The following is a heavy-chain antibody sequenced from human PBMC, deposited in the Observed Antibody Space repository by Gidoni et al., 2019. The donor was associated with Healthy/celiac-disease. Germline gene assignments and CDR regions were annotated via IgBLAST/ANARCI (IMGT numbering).Heavy chain of an antibody. D-gene: IGHD3-10*01. Sequence: EVQLLESGGGLVQPGGSLRLSCAASGFPFSCYAMSWVRQAPGKGLEWVSAISGSGGSTYYADSVKGRFTISRDNSKNTLYLQMNSLRAEDTAVYYCAKVNGAYYYGSVSDYWGQGTLVTVSS. CDR2: ISGSGGST. CDR3: AKVNGAYYYGSVSDY. CDR1: GFPFSCYA. J-gene: IGHJ4*02. V-gene: IGHV3-23*01.